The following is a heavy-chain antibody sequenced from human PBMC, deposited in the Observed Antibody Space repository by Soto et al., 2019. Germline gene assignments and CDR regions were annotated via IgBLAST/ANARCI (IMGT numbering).Heavy chain of an antibody. V-gene: IGHV3-30-3*01. CDR2: ISYDGSNK. Sequence: GSLRLSCAASGFTFSSYAMHWVRQAPGKWLEWVAFISYDGSNKYYADSVKGRFTISRDNSKNTLYLQMNSLRAEDTAVYYCARARTTAMVDGGAFDVWGQGTMVTLSS. CDR3: ARARTTAMVDGGAFDV. CDR1: GFTFSSYA. D-gene: IGHD5-18*01. J-gene: IGHJ3*01.